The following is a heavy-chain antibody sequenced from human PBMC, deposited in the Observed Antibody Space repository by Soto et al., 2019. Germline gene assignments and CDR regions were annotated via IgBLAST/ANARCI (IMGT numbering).Heavy chain of an antibody. CDR2: VYYGGST. CDR3: ARVPRGYSYGYYYMDV. V-gene: IGHV4-39*07. J-gene: IGHJ6*03. D-gene: IGHD5-18*01. CDR1: GGSISSSSYY. Sequence: TSETLSLTCTVSGGSISSSSYYWGWIRQPPGKGLEWIGEVYYGGSTYYNPSLKSRVTISVDKSKNQFSLKLSSVTAADTAVYYCARVPRGYSYGYYYMDVWGKGTTVTVSS.